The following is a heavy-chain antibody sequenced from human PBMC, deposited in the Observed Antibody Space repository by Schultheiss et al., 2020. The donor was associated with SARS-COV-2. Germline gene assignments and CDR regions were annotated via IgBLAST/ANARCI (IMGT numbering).Heavy chain of an antibody. D-gene: IGHD4-11*01. Sequence: SETLSLTCAVSGGSISSSNWWSWVRQPPGKGLEWIGEIKDSGRTTNYNPSLKSRVTISVDTSKNQFSLRLTSVTAADTAVYYCARGGSSNQRLQYYYYLDVWGKGTPVTVSS. J-gene: IGHJ6*03. CDR1: GGSISSSNW. CDR3: ARGGSSNQRLQYYYYLDV. V-gene: IGHV4-4*02. CDR2: IKDSGRTT.